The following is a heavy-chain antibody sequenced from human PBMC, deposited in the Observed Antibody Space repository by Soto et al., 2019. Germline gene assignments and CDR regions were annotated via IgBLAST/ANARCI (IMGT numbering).Heavy chain of an antibody. CDR1: GFTFSNYG. D-gene: IGHD2-2*01. V-gene: IGHV3-48*01. J-gene: IGHJ5*02. Sequence: PGGSLRLSCAASGFTFSNYGMNWVRQAPGKGLEWVSYISSSSTIIYYAASVKGRFTISRDNAKNSLFLQMYSLRAEDKAVYYCARGGKHANMTTWGQGTLVTVSS. CDR2: ISSSSTII. CDR3: ARGGKHANMTT.